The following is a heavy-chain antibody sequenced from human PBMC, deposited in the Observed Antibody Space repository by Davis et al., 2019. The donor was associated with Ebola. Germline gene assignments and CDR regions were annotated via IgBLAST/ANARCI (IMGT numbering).Heavy chain of an antibody. CDR3: ARNLGARITMIVVVNDYGIDY. Sequence: GESLKISCAASGFTFSSYAMHWVRQAPGKGLEWVAVISYDGSNKYYADSVKGRFTISRDNSKNTLYLQMNSLRAEDTAVYYCARNLGARITMIVVVNDYGIDYWGQGTLVTVSS. D-gene: IGHD3-22*01. V-gene: IGHV3-30*04. J-gene: IGHJ4*02. CDR2: ISYDGSNK. CDR1: GFTFSSYA.